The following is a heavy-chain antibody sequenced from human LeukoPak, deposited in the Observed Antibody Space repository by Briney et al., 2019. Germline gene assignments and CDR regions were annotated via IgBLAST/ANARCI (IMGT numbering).Heavy chain of an antibody. Sequence: ASVKVSCKASGYTFTGYDINWVRQATGQGLEWMGWMNPNSGNTGYAQKFQGRVTITRNTSISTAYMELSSLRSEDTAVYYCARGSHGSGSVDYWGQGTLVTVSS. J-gene: IGHJ4*02. CDR3: ARGSHGSGSVDY. V-gene: IGHV1-8*03. CDR1: GYTFTGYD. D-gene: IGHD3-10*01. CDR2: MNPNSGNT.